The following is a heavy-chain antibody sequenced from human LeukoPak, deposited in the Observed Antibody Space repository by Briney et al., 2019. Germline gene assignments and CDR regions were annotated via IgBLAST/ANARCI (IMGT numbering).Heavy chain of an antibody. CDR1: VGSINNYY. Sequence: SETLSLTCTLSVGSINNYYWGCIPHTPGKGLGCPGYIYGERSDNKSPTHKSRATISLDTSNSQFSLKLTSVTAAGTAVYYCARGEVRACGSNRGRGAGIFDVWGQGAMVTVSS. V-gene: IGHV4-4*08. CDR3: ARGEVRACGSNRGRGAGIFDV. J-gene: IGHJ3*01. CDR2: IYGERSD. D-gene: IGHD2-15*01.